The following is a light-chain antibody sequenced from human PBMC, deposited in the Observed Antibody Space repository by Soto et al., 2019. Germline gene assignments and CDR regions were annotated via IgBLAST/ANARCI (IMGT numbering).Light chain of an antibody. CDR1: QSVSSSY. CDR3: QQYGSSPPWT. V-gene: IGKV3-20*01. J-gene: IGKJ1*01. Sequence: EIVLTQSPGTLSLSPGERATLSCRASQSVSSSYLAWYQQKPGQAPRLLIYGASSRATGIPDRFSGSGSGTDFTLTISRLEPEDFAVXYCQQYGSSPPWTFGQGTKVEIK. CDR2: GAS.